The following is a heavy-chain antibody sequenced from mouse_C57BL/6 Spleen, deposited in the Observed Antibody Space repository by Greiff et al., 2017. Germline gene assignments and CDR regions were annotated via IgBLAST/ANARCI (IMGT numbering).Heavy chain of an antibody. J-gene: IGHJ2*01. CDR3: ARERSYYSNYLDY. Sequence: VQLQQSGPVLVKPGASVKMSCKASGYTFTDYYMNWVKQSHGKSLEWIGVINPYNGGTSYNQKFKGKATLTVDKSSSTAYMELNSLTSEDSAVYYCARERSYYSNYLDYWGQGTTLTVSS. V-gene: IGHV1-19*01. D-gene: IGHD2-5*01. CDR1: GYTFTDYY. CDR2: INPYNGGT.